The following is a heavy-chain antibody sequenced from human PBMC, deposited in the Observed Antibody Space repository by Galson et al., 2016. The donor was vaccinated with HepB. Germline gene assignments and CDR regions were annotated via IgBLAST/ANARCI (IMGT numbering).Heavy chain of an antibody. CDR1: GFSFGSYA. CDR3: ASGYTSGV. CDR2: INQDASGK. D-gene: IGHD6-19*01. V-gene: IGHV3-7*01. J-gene: IGHJ3*01. Sequence: SLRLSCAASGFSFGSYAMHWVRQAPGKGLEWVASINQDASGKYYVDSVKGRFSISRDNVKNTLWLQMRGLRVDDTSVYYCASGYTSGVWGQGTMVTVSS.